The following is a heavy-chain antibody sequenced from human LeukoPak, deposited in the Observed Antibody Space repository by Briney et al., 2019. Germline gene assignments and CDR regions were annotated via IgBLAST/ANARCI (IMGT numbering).Heavy chain of an antibody. CDR1: GGSISSSSYY. V-gene: IGHV4-39*07. CDR3: ARVGSYYDAFDI. J-gene: IGHJ3*02. D-gene: IGHD2-8*01. Sequence: SETLSLTCTVSGGSISSSSYYWGWIRQPPGKGLEWIGSIYYSGSTYYNPSLKSRVTISVDTSKNQFSLKLSSVTAADTAVYYCARVGSYYDAFDIWGQGTMVTVSS. CDR2: IYYSGST.